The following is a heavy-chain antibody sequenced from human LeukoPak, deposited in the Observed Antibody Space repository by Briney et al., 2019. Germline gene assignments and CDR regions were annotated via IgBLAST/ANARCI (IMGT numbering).Heavy chain of an antibody. CDR3: ARGVRDISSGYYTDYYFYYMDV. Sequence: PGGSLRLSCAASGFTFISYSMNWVRQAPGKGLEWISYITSSSETIYYADSVKGRFTISRDNAKNSLYLQMNSLRAEDTAVYYCARGVRDISSGYYTDYYFYYMDVWGKGTTVTVSS. D-gene: IGHD3-3*01. CDR2: ITSSSETI. V-gene: IGHV3-48*01. J-gene: IGHJ6*03. CDR1: GFTFISYS.